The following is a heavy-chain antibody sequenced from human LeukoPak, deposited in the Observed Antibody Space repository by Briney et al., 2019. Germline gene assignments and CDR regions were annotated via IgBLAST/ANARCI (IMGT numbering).Heavy chain of an antibody. D-gene: IGHD2-8*01. CDR2: IQYDGSDQ. V-gene: IGHV3-30*02. Sequence: GGSLRLSCAASRFPFRTYGMHWVRQAPGRGLEWVAYIQYDGSDQQYADSVKGRFSISRDSSKNILYLQMNSLRDEDTAVYYCAKDRCSNGIGCYLYYMDVWGKGTTVTISS. CDR3: AKDRCSNGIGCYLYYMDV. J-gene: IGHJ6*04. CDR1: RFPFRTYG.